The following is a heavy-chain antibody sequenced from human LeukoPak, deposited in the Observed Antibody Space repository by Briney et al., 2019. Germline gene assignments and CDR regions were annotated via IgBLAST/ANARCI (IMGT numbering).Heavy chain of an antibody. CDR3: ARGAFGINWFDP. Sequence: SETLSLTCTVSGGPISSYYWSWIRQPPGKGLEWIGYIYYSGSTNYNPSLKSRVTISVDTSKNQFSLKLSSVTAADTAVYYCARGAFGINWFDPWGQGTLVTVSS. V-gene: IGHV4-59*01. CDR1: GGPISSYY. D-gene: IGHD3-10*01. J-gene: IGHJ5*02. CDR2: IYYSGST.